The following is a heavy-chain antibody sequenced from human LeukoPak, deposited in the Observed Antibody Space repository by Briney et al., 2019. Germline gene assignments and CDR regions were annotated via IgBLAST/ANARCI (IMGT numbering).Heavy chain of an antibody. CDR2: IIPIFGTA. V-gene: IGHV1-69*13. J-gene: IGHJ4*02. D-gene: IGHD2-15*01. CDR1: GGTFSSYA. CDR3: ARDSEYCSGGSCYCDY. Sequence: GASVKVSCKASGGTFSSYAISWVRQAPGQGLEWMGGIIPIFGTANYAQKFQGRVTITADESTSTAYMELSSLRSEDTAVYYCARDSEYCSGGSCYCDYWGQGTLVTVSS.